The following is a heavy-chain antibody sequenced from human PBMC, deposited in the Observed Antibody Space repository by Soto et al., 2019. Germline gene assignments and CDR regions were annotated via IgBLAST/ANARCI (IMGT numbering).Heavy chain of an antibody. CDR3: ARDKITGLFDY. Sequence: QVQLQQWGAGLLKPSETLSLTCAVYGGSFSGYYWTWIRQPPRTGLEWIGEINHSGSTNYNPSLKIRVTISVDTSKNQFSLKLTSVTAADTAVYYCARDKITGLFDYWGQGTLVTVSS. J-gene: IGHJ4*02. CDR2: INHSGST. V-gene: IGHV4-34*01. CDR1: GGSFSGYY. D-gene: IGHD2-8*02.